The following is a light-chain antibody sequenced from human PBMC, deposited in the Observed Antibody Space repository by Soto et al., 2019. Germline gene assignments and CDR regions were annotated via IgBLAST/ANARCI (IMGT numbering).Light chain of an antibody. CDR1: QTIKSY. Sequence: DLQVTQSPPSLSSSVGDRVTITRRASQTIKSYLNWYQHKPGKAPKLLIHDATTLQSGVPSRFSGSGSGTDFTLTISSLQPDHFATYSCQQSFVTPRTSGPGTKVDIK. CDR3: QQSFVTPRT. J-gene: IGKJ1*01. V-gene: IGKV1-39*01. CDR2: DAT.